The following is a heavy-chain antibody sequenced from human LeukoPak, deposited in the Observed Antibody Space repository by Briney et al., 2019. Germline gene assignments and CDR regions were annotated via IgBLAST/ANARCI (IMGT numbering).Heavy chain of an antibody. J-gene: IGHJ4*02. Sequence: SETLSLTCTVSGGSISSYYWSWIRQPPGKGLEWIGYIYYSGSTNYNPSLKSRVTISVDTSKNQFSLKLSSVTAADTAVYYCAREERYFDWLLYDYWGQGTLVTVSS. D-gene: IGHD3-9*01. CDR1: GGSISSYY. V-gene: IGHV4-59*01. CDR2: IYYSGST. CDR3: AREERYFDWLLYDY.